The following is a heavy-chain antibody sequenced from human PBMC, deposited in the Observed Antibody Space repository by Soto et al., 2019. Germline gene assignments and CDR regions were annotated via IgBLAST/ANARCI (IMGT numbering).Heavy chain of an antibody. CDR3: ARGDTGATFCYYYMDV. CDR2: ISAYNGNT. V-gene: IGHV1-18*01. Sequence: ASVKVSCKASGYTFTSYGISWVRQAPGQGLEWMGWISAYNGNTNYAQKLQGRVTMTTDTSTSTAYMELRSLRSDDTAVYYWARGDTGATFCYYYMDVWGKGTTVTVSS. D-gene: IGHD1-26*01. J-gene: IGHJ6*03. CDR1: GYTFTSYG.